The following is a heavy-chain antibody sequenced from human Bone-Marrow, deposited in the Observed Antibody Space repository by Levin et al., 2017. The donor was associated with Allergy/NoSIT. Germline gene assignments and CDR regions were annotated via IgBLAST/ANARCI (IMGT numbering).Heavy chain of an antibody. J-gene: IGHJ4*02. CDR1: GFTFRHYT. Sequence: GESLKISCVASGFTFRHYTMNWVRQAPGKGLEWVSCITSSGDSTYYADSVKGRFTISRDNAKNSLYLQLNRLRDDDTAMYYCARDPARGYYDSSGYSGDHWGQGTLVTVSS. D-gene: IGHD3-22*01. CDR2: ITSSGDST. V-gene: IGHV3-48*02. CDR3: ARDPARGYYDSSGYSGDH.